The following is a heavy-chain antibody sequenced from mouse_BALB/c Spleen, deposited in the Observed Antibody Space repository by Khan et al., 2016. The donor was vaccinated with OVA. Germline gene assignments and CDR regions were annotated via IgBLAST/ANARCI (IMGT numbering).Heavy chain of an antibody. J-gene: IGHJ4*01. CDR1: GYSITSDYA. CDR3: ARSCYYSYGYGLDY. D-gene: IGHD2-14*01. CDR2: LSSSGSP. V-gene: IGHV3-2*02. Sequence: VQLKESGPGLVKPSQSLSLTCTVTGYSITSDYAWNWIRQFPGDRLEWMGYLSSSGSPSYNPSLKSRISITRDTSTNHFFLQLNSVTTEDTATYVCARSCYYSYGYGLDYWGRGSSVTVSS.